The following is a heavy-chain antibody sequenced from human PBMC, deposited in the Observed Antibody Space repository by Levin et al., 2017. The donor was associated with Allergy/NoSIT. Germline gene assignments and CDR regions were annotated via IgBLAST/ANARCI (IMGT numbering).Heavy chain of an antibody. J-gene: IGHJ6*03. CDR1: GGSFSGYY. Sequence: YGGSFSGYYWSWIRQSPGKGLEWIGEVEHGGNTKYNPSLKSRVTISVDTSKNRFSLKLSSVTAADTAVYYCARSDCSSTSCFFRYYYYMDVWGEGTTVTVSS. V-gene: IGHV4-34*01. CDR2: VEHGGNT. CDR3: ARSDCSSTSCFFRYYYYMDV. D-gene: IGHD2-2*01.